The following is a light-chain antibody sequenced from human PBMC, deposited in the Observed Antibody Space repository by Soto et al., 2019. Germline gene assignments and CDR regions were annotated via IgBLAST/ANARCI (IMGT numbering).Light chain of an antibody. CDR3: QHYGSSSWT. V-gene: IGKV3-20*01. CDR1: QSVTSNY. J-gene: IGKJ1*01. Sequence: EIVLTHSPGTLSLSPGERATLTCRASQSVTSNYLAWYQQKPGQAPRLLIFGASSRATGIPDKFSGSGSGTDFTLTISRLEPDDFAVYYCQHYGSSSWTFGQGTKVDIK. CDR2: GAS.